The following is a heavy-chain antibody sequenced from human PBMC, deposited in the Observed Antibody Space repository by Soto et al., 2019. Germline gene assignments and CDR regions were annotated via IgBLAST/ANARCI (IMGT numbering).Heavy chain of an antibody. D-gene: IGHD2-2*02. V-gene: IGHV1-69*01. CDR3: ARDRVVVVPAAINYGWFDP. J-gene: IGHJ5*02. CDR2: IIPIFGTA. Sequence: QVQLVQSGAEVKKPGSSVKVSCKASGGTFSSYAISWVRQAPGQGLEWMGGIIPIFGTANYAQKFQGRVTSTADEYTSTAYMELSSLRSEDTAVYYCARDRVVVVPAAINYGWFDPWGQGTLVTVS. CDR1: GGTFSSYA.